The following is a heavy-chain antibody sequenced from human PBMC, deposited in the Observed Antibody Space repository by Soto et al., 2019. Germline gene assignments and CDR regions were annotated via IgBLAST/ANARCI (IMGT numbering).Heavy chain of an antibody. J-gene: IGHJ3*02. CDR2: INHSGST. CDR1: GGSFSGYY. D-gene: IGHD6-13*01. V-gene: IGHV4-34*01. Sequence: SETLSLTCAVYGGSFSGYYWSWIRQPPGKGLEWIGEINHSGSTNYNPSLKSRVTISVDTTKNQFSQKLSSVTAADTAVYYCARGSAYSSSWYDALDIWGQGTMVTVSS. CDR3: ARGSAYSSSWYDALDI.